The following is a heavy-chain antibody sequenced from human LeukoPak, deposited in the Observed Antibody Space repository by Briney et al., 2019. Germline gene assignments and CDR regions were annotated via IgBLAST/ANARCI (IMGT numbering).Heavy chain of an antibody. J-gene: IGHJ4*02. D-gene: IGHD3-22*01. CDR3: ARGIPDYYDSSGLGY. V-gene: IGHV4-34*01. CDR1: GGSFSGYY. Sequence: SETLSPTCAVYGGSFSGYYWSWIRQPPGKGPEWIGEINHSGSTKYNPSLKSRVTISVDTSKDQLSLKLSSVTAADTAVYYCARGIPDYYDSSGLGYWGQGTLVTVSS. CDR2: INHSGST.